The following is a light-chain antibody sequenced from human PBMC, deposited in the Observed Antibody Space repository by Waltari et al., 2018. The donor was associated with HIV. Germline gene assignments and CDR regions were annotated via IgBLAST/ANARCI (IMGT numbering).Light chain of an antibody. CDR3: NSFTNSGTLE. V-gene: IGLV2-14*01. CDR1: SSNLGTSKY. J-gene: IGLJ3*02. CDR2: EVT. Sequence: QSALPQPASVSGSPGQSITISCTGASSNLGTSKYFSWYLQRPGKAPQIIIYEVTPRPSGVSDRFSGSKSGNTASLTISRLQPEDEAVYFCNSFTNSGTLEFGGGTKLTVL.